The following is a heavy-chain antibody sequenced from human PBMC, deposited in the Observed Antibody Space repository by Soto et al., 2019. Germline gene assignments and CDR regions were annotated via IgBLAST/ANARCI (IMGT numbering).Heavy chain of an antibody. Sequence: PGESLKISCKGSGYSFTSYWISWVRQMPGKGLEWMGRIDPSDSYTNYSPSFQGHVTISADKSISTAYLQWSSLKASDTAMYYCARHKQAVGWYSYLDYFDYRGQGTLVTVSS. CDR1: GYSFTSYW. CDR2: IDPSDSYT. D-gene: IGHD6-19*01. J-gene: IGHJ4*02. V-gene: IGHV5-10-1*01. CDR3: ARHKQAVGWYSYLDYFDY.